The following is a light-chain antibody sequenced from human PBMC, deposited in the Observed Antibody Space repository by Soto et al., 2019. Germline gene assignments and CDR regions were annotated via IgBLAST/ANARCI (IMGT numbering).Light chain of an antibody. CDR1: QSVTSN. V-gene: IGKV3-15*01. CDR3: HQYDHWPQT. Sequence: EIVLTQSPGTLSLSPGERATLSCRASQSVTSNYLAWYQQKPGQAPRLLIHGASTRAPGIPARFSGSGSGTDFTLTISSLQSEDFAVYYCHQYDHWPQTFGQGTKVDI. CDR2: GAS. J-gene: IGKJ1*01.